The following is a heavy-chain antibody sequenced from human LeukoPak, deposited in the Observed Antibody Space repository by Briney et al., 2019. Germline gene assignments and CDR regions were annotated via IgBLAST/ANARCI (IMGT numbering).Heavy chain of an antibody. CDR1: GGSFSGYY. CDR3: ARGVYYYGSRRWFDP. CDR2: INHSGST. D-gene: IGHD3-10*01. Sequence: SETLSLTCAVYGGSFSGYYWSWIRQPPGKGLEWIGEINHSGSTNYNPSLKSRVTISVDTSKNQFSLKLSSVTAADTAVYYCARGVYYYGSRRWFDPWGQGTLVTVSS. V-gene: IGHV4-34*01. J-gene: IGHJ5*02.